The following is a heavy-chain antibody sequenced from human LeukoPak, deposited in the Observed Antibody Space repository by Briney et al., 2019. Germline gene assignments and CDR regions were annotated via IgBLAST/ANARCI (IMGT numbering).Heavy chain of an antibody. CDR1: GFTFEDFA. V-gene: IGHV3-30*04. D-gene: IGHD6-19*01. CDR3: ARDPPFSSGWSQNHFDH. CDR2: ISYDGGNE. J-gene: IGHJ4*02. Sequence: GGSLRLSCTPSGFTFEDFAMRWVRQAPGKGLEWVALISYDGGNENYADSVKGRFTISRDNSKNILYLHMNSLRPEDTAVYYCARDPPFSSGWSQNHFDHWGEGTLVTVS.